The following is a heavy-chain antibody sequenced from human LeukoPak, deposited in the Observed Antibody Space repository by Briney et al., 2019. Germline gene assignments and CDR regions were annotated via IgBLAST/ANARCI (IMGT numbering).Heavy chain of an antibody. CDR1: GFTFSSYS. Sequence: PGGSLRLSCAASGFTFSSYSMNWVRQAPGKVLEWVSSISSSSSYIYYADSVKGRFTISRDNAKNSLYLQMNSLRAEDTAVYYCARGSDVGGFDPWGQGTLVTVSS. J-gene: IGHJ5*02. V-gene: IGHV3-21*01. CDR2: ISSSSSYI. CDR3: ARGSDVGGFDP. D-gene: IGHD3-16*01.